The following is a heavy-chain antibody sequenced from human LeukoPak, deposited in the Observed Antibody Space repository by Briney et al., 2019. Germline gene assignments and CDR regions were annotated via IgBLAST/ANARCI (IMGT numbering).Heavy chain of an antibody. CDR1: GYTFTSYD. Sequence: ASVKVSCKASGYTFTSYDINWVRQATGQGLEWMGWISAYNGNTNYAQKLQGRVTMTTDTSTSTAYMELRSLRSDDTAVYYCARDAGYCSSTSCHGGAFDYWGQGTLVTVSS. J-gene: IGHJ4*02. D-gene: IGHD2-2*01. V-gene: IGHV1-18*01. CDR3: ARDAGYCSSTSCHGGAFDY. CDR2: ISAYNGNT.